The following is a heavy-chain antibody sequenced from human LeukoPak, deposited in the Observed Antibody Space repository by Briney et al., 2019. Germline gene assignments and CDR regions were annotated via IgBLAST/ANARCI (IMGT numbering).Heavy chain of an antibody. J-gene: IGHJ4*02. CDR3: ARPGYYYDSGGYYPYYFDY. CDR2: IYPGDSDT. V-gene: IGHV5-51*01. D-gene: IGHD3-22*01. CDR1: GYSFTNYW. Sequence: GESLKISCKGSGYSFTNYWIAWVRQMPGKGLEWMGIIYPGDSDTRYSPSFQGQVTISADKSIDTAYLQWSSLKASDTAMYYCARPGYYYDSGGYYPYYFDYWGQGTLVTVSS.